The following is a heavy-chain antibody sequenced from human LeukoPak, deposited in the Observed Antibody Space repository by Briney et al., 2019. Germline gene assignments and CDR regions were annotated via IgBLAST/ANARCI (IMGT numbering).Heavy chain of an antibody. CDR1: GYTFTSYG. V-gene: IGHV1-69*13. CDR2: IIPIFGTA. Sequence: SVKVSCKASGYTFTSYGISWVRQAPGQGLEWMGGIIPIFGTANYAQKFQGRVTITADESTSTAYMELSSLRSEDTAVYYCARGRTNYYDSSGYLNAFDIWGQGTMVTVSS. J-gene: IGHJ3*02. CDR3: ARGRTNYYDSSGYLNAFDI. D-gene: IGHD3-22*01.